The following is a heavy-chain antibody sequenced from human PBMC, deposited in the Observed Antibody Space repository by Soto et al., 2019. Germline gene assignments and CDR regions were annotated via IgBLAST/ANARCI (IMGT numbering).Heavy chain of an antibody. CDR2: ISYDGSNK. D-gene: IGHD2-15*01. CDR3: AKERRGYCSGGSCYLGRYFDL. CDR1: GFTFSSYG. V-gene: IGHV3-30*18. J-gene: IGHJ2*01. Sequence: QVQLVESGGGVVQPGRSLRLSCAASGFTFSSYGMHWVRQAPGKGLEWVAVISYDGSNKYYADSVKGRFTISRDNSKNTLYLQMNSLRGEDTAVYYCAKERRGYCSGGSCYLGRYFDLWGRGTLVTVSS.